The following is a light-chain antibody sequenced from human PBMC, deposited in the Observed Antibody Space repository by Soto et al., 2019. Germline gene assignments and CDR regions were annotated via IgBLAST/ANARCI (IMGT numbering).Light chain of an antibody. CDR3: HQYGSSPLT. CDR2: GAS. CDR1: QSVPSNY. Sequence: EIVMTQSPATLSVSPGERVTLSCRASQSVPSNYLAWYQQKPGQAPRVVVFGASTRATGIPDRFSGSGSGTDFTLTISRLEPEDFAVFYCHQYGSSPLTFGGGTKVDIK. V-gene: IGKV3-20*01. J-gene: IGKJ4*01.